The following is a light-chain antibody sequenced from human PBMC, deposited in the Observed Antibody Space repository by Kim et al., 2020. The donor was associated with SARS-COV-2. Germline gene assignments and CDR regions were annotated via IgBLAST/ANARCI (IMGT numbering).Light chain of an antibody. Sequence: LSPGERATLPRRASQSVSSSYLAWYQQKPGQAPRLLIYGASSRATGIPDRFSGSGSGTDFTLTISRLEPEDFAVYYCQQYGSSFTFGPGTKVDIK. J-gene: IGKJ3*01. V-gene: IGKV3-20*01. CDR3: QQYGSSFT. CDR2: GAS. CDR1: QSVSSSY.